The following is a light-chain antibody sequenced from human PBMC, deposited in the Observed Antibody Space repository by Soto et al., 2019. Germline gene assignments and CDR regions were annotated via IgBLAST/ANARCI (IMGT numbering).Light chain of an antibody. Sequence: DIQMTQSPSTLSASIGDRVNITCRASQSISSWLAWYQQKPGKAPKVLIYKASNLESGVPSRFSGSGSETEFTLTISSLQPYDFATYYCQHYNFYSTFGVGTKVDIX. V-gene: IGKV1-5*03. J-gene: IGKJ4*02. CDR3: QHYNFYST. CDR1: QSISSW. CDR2: KAS.